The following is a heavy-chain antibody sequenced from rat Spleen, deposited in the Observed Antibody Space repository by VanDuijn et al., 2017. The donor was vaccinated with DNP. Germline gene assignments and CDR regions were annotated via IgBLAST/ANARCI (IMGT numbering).Heavy chain of an antibody. CDR3: TRRTEAPYWYFDF. Sequence: EVLLVESDGGLVQPGRSLKLSCVASGFIFSNHWMTWIRQAPGKGLEWVASITNTGDSTYYSDSVKGRFTISRDNAKSTLYLQMNSLRSEDTATYYCTRRTEAPYWYFDFWGPGTMVTVSS. CDR2: ITNTGDST. CDR1: GFIFSNHW. D-gene: IGHD1-11*01. J-gene: IGHJ1*01. V-gene: IGHV5-31*01.